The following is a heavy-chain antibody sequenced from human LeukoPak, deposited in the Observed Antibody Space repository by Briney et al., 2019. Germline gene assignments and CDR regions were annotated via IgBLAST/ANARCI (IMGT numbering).Heavy chain of an antibody. CDR1: GFTVSSNY. J-gene: IGHJ5*01. V-gene: IGHV3-53*01. CDR2: IYSGGSA. D-gene: IGHD2-15*01. CDR3: ARGSFPVAAANWFDC. Sequence: GGSLRLSCAASGFTVSSNYMSWVRQAPGKGLEWVSVIYSGGSAYYADSVKGRFTISRVNSKNTLYLQMNSLRAEDTAVYYCARGSFPVAAANWFDCWGQGTLVSVSS.